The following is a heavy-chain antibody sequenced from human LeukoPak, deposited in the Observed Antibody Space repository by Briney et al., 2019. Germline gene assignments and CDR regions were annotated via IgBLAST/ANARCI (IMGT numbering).Heavy chain of an antibody. CDR1: GYTFTGYY. J-gene: IGHJ6*03. D-gene: IGHD4-17*01. V-gene: IGHV1-2*02. CDR3: ARGNYGDYGAMPYYYYMDV. CDR2: INPNSGGT. Sequence: GASVKVSCKASGYTFTGYYMHWVRQVPGQGLEWMGWINPNSGGTNYAQKFQGRVTMTRDTSISTAYMELSRLRSDDTAVYYCARGNYGDYGAMPYYYYMDVWGKGTTVTVSS.